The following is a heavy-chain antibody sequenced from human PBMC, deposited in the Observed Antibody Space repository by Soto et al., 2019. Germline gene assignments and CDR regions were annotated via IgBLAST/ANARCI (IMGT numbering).Heavy chain of an antibody. CDR1: GFSLSTSGVG. Sequence: GSGPTLVNPTQTLTLTCTFSGFSLSTSGVGVAWIRQPPGKALEWLALIYWDDGKRYSPSLKTRLNITKDTSKNQVVLTLTTVDPVDTDTYYCEHRPADDISNGYYPFDYWGQGSLVTVSS. CDR2: IYWDDGK. D-gene: IGHD3-9*01. V-gene: IGHV2-5*02. J-gene: IGHJ4*02. CDR3: EHRPADDISNGYYPFDY.